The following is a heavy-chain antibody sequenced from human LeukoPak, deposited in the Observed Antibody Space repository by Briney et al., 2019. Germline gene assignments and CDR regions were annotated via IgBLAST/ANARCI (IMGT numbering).Heavy chain of an antibody. CDR1: GSTFSSYA. CDR2: ISGSGGST. Sequence: GGSLRLSCAASGSTFSSYAMSWVRQAPGKGLEWVSAISGSGGSTYYADSVKGRFTISRDNSKNTLYLQMNSLRAEDTAVYYCAKDQGITIFGVVNNWFDPWGQGTLVTVSS. V-gene: IGHV3-23*01. J-gene: IGHJ5*02. CDR3: AKDQGITIFGVVNNWFDP. D-gene: IGHD3-3*01.